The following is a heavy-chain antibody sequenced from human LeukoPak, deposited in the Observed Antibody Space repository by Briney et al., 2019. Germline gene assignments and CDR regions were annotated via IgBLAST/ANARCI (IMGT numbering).Heavy chain of an antibody. CDR1: GGSISSYY. CDR2: IYYSGST. J-gene: IGHJ4*02. V-gene: IGHV4-59*01. Sequence: PSETLSLTCTLSGGSISSYYWSWVRQPPGKGLEWIGYIYYSGSTNYNPSLTSRVTISLDTTMNQFSLKLSSVTAADTAVYYCARGRGIAARFFDYWGQGTLVTVSS. CDR3: ARGRGIAARFFDY. D-gene: IGHD6-6*01.